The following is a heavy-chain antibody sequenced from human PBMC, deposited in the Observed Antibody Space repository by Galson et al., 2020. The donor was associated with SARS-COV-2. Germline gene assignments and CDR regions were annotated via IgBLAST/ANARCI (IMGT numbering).Heavy chain of an antibody. D-gene: IGHD5-12*01. CDR3: ARISDYDFHFDY. V-gene: IGHV4-39*07. Sequence: SETLSLTCTVSGGSISSSSYYWGWIRQPPGKGREWIGSIYYSGSTYYNPSLKSRVTISVDTSKNQFSLKLSSVTAADTAVYYCARISDYDFHFDYWGQGTLVTVSS. J-gene: IGHJ4*02. CDR1: GGSISSSSYY. CDR2: IYYSGST.